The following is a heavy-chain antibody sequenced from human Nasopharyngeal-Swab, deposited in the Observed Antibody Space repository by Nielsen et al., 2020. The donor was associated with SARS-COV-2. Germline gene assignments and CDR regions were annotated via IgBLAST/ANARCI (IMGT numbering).Heavy chain of an antibody. D-gene: IGHD4-17*01. CDR2: INHSGST. J-gene: IGHJ2*01. Sequence: VRQMPGKGLEWIGEINHSGSTNYNPSLKSRVTISVDTSKNQFSLKLSSVTAADTAVYYCARGHRRTTVTNYWYFDLWGRGTLVTVSS. CDR3: ARGHRRTTVTNYWYFDL. V-gene: IGHV4-34*01.